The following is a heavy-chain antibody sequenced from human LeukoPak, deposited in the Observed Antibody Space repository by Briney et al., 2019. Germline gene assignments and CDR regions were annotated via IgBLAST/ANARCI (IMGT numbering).Heavy chain of an antibody. J-gene: IGHJ4*02. D-gene: IGHD6-13*01. CDR1: GGSFSGHY. CDR3: ARAARAGDKRFDY. V-gene: IGHV4-34*01. CDR2: VNHSGSA. Sequence: SETLSLTCAVYGGSFSGHYWSWIRQFTGKGLERIGEVNHSGSANYNPSLKSRVTISADTSKNQFSLELSSVTAADTAVYFCARAARAGDKRFDYWGQGTLVTVSS.